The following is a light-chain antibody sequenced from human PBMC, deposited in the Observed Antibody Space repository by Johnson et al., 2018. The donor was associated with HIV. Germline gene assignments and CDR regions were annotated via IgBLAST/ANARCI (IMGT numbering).Light chain of an antibody. J-gene: IGLJ1*01. Sequence: HSVLTQPPSVSAAPGQNVTISCSGNSSNMGNYAVSWYQQLPGKAPKLLIYENNKRPSGIPDRFSGSKSGTSATLGITGLWPEDEADYYCGIWERSLSAYVFGTGTKVTVL. CDR1: SSNMGNYA. CDR2: ENN. CDR3: GIWERSLSAYV. V-gene: IGLV1-41*01.